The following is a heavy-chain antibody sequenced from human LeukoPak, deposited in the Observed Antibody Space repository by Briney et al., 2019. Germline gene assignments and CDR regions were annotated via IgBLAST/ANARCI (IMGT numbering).Heavy chain of an antibody. CDR3: ATYGSGSRGRFYYYYYYMDV. D-gene: IGHD3-10*01. J-gene: IGHJ6*03. Sequence: SVKVSCKASGGTFSSYAISWVRQAPGQGLEWMGGIIPIFGTANYAQKFQGRVTITADESTSTAYMELSSLRSEDTAVYYCATYGSGSRGRFYYYYYYMDVWGKGTTVAISS. V-gene: IGHV1-69*13. CDR1: GGTFSSYA. CDR2: IIPIFGTA.